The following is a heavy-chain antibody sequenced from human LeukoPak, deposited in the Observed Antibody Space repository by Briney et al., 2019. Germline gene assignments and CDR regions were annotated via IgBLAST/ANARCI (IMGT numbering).Heavy chain of an antibody. CDR3: AKAKGFHLPFNYYDSSGYYGDALDI. CDR1: GGSISGYY. CDR2: IYYSGST. V-gene: IGHV4-59*01. J-gene: IGHJ3*02. Sequence: SETLSLTCTVSGGSISGYYWSWIRQPPGKGLEWIGYIYYSGSTNYNPSLKSRVTISVDTSKNQFSLKLCSVTAADTALYYCAKAKGFHLPFNYYDSSGYYGDALDIWGQGTMVTVSS. D-gene: IGHD3-22*01.